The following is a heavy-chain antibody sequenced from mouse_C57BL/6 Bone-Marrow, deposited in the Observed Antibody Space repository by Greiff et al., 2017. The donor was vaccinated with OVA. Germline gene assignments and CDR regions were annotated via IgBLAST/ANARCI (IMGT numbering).Heavy chain of an antibody. CDR2: INPSTGGT. CDR1: GYTFTSYW. V-gene: IGHV1-53*01. Sequence: QVQLQQPGTELVKPGASVKLSCKASGYTFTSYWMHWVKQRPGQGLAWIGTINPSTGGTNYNEKFKSKATLTVDKSSSTAYMQLSSLTSEDTAVYYCARFYYYGSPMDYWGQGTSVTVSS. CDR3: ARFYYYGSPMDY. J-gene: IGHJ4*01. D-gene: IGHD1-1*01.